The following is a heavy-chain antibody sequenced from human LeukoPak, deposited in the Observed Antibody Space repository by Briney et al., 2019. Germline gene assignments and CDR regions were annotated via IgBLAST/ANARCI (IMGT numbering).Heavy chain of an antibody. CDR3: ARGPDYYGSGSQYGMDV. V-gene: IGHV4-34*01. CDR1: GGSFSGYY. D-gene: IGHD3-10*01. J-gene: IGHJ6*04. Sequence: SETLSLTCAVCGGSFSGYYWSWIRQPPGKGLEWIGEINHSGSTNYNPSLKSRVTISVDTSKNQFSLKLSSVTAADTAVYYCARGPDYYGSGSQYGMDVWGKGTTVTVSS. CDR2: INHSGST.